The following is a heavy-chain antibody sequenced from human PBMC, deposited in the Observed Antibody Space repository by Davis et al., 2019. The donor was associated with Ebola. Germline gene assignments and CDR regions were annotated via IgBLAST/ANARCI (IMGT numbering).Heavy chain of an antibody. CDR3: ARDHKFMITFGGVIGIEY. J-gene: IGHJ4*02. CDR1: GYTFTSYG. V-gene: IGHV1-18*01. Sequence: ASVKVSCKASGYTFTSYGISWVRHAPGQGLEWMGWISAYNGNTNYAQKLQGRVTMTTDTSTSTAYMELRSLRSDDTAVYYCARDHKFMITFGGVIGIEYWGQGTLVTVSS. CDR2: ISAYNGNT. D-gene: IGHD3-16*02.